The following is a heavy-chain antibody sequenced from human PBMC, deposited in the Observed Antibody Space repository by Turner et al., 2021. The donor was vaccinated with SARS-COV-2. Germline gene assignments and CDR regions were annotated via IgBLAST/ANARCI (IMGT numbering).Heavy chain of an antibody. J-gene: IGHJ6*02. CDR1: GHTFTSYG. V-gene: IGHV1-18*01. D-gene: IGHD3-10*01. CDR3: ARAYGSGSYGHYYGMDV. CDR2: ISPYNGNT. Sequence: QVQLVQSGPEVKKPGASVKVSCKASGHTFTSYGITWVRQAPGQGLGWMGWISPYNGNTNYAQKLQGRVTMPTDTSTSTAYMELRSLRSDDTAVYYCARAYGSGSYGHYYGMDVWGQGTTVTVSS.